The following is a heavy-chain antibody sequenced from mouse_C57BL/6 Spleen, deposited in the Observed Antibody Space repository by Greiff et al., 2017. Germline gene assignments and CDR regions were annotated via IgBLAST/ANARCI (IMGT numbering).Heavy chain of an antibody. CDR3: AREGDTTGAMDG. V-gene: IGHV1-55*01. Sequence: QVQLQQPGAELVKPGASVKMSCKASGYTFTSYWITWVKQRPGQGLEWIGDIYPGSGSTNYNEKFKSKATLTVDTSSSTAYMQLSSLTSEDTAVDYCAREGDTTGAMDGWGQGTSVTVSS. CDR1: GYTFTSYW. D-gene: IGHD2-12*01. CDR2: IYPGSGST. J-gene: IGHJ4*01.